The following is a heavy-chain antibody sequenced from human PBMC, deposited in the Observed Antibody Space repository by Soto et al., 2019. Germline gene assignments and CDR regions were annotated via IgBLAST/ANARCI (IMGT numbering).Heavy chain of an antibody. V-gene: IGHV1-69*06. Sequence: SVKVSCKASGGTFSSYAISWVRQAPGQGLEWMGGIIPIFGTANYAQKFQGRVTITADKSTSTAYMELSSLRSEDTAVYYCAREGRVGIVAHDSYLFDPWGQGTLVTVSS. J-gene: IGHJ5*02. CDR2: IIPIFGTA. D-gene: IGHD1-26*01. CDR1: GGTFSSYA. CDR3: AREGRVGIVAHDSYLFDP.